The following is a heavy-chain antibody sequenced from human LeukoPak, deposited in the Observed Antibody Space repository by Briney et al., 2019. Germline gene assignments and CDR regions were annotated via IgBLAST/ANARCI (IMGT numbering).Heavy chain of an antibody. CDR2: INRSGST. CDR3: ARQMRLGYCSSTSCSNWFDP. D-gene: IGHD2-2*01. V-gene: IGHV4-34*01. CDR1: GGSFSGYY. Sequence: SETLSLTCAVYGGSFSGYYWSWIRQPPGKGLEWIGEINRSGSTNYNPSLKSRVTISVDTSKNQFSLKLSSVTAADTAVYYCARQMRLGYCSSTSCSNWFDPWGQGTLVTVSS. J-gene: IGHJ5*02.